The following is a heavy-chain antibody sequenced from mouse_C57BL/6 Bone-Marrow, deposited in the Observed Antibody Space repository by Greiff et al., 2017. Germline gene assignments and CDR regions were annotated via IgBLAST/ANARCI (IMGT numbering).Heavy chain of an antibody. V-gene: IGHV1-81*01. Sequence: VKLMESGAELARPGASVKLSCKASGYTFTSYGISWVKQRTGQGLEWIGEIYPRSGTTYYNEKFKGKATLTADKSSSTAYMELRSLTSEDSAVYFCARNSSGYPHYYAMDYWGQGTSVTVSS. CDR2: IYPRSGTT. D-gene: IGHD3-2*02. CDR3: ARNSSGYPHYYAMDY. J-gene: IGHJ4*01. CDR1: GYTFTSYG.